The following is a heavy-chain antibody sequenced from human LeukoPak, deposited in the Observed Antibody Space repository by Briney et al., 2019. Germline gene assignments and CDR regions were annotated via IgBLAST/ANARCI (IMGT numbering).Heavy chain of an antibody. D-gene: IGHD6-13*01. CDR2: MFYSEST. V-gene: IGHV4-61*01. CDR1: GASVSDGNYY. J-gene: IGHJ4*02. CDR3: ARIYSNVWSSIDY. Sequence: SETLSLTCSVSGASVSDGNYYWSWIRQPPGKGLEWIGYMFYSESTKYNPSLKSRVTISVDKSKNQFSLHMSSVTAADTAVYYCARIYSNVWSSIDYWGQGTLVTVSA.